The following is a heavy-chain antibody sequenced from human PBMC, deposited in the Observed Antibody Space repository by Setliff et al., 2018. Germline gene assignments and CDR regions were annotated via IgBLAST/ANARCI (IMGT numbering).Heavy chain of an antibody. D-gene: IGHD2-15*01. Sequence: SETLSLTCAVYGGSFSGYYWSWIRQPPGKGLEWIGEINHSGSTNYNPSLKSRVTISVDTSKNQFSLKLSSVTATDTAVYYCARGVVAVPSGCYYYMDVWGKGTTVTVSS. CDR3: ARGVVAVPSGCYYYMDV. CDR1: GGSFSGYY. V-gene: IGHV4-34*01. CDR2: INHSGST. J-gene: IGHJ6*03.